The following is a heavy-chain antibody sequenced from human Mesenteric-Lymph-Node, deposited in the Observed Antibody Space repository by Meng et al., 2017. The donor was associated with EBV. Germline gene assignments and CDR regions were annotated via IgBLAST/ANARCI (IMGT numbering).Heavy chain of an antibody. CDR3: ARAGSSGWSDLDY. D-gene: IGHD6-19*01. CDR1: GESFGGYY. Sequence: QVQRQQWGAGLLKPSETLSLPCGVYGESFGGYYWNWIHQPPGKGLEWIGEINHSGSTNYNPSLKSRVTISIDTSKNQFSVKLTSVTAADTAVYYCARAGSSGWSDLDYWGQGTLVTVSS. J-gene: IGHJ4*02. CDR2: INHSGST. V-gene: IGHV4-34*01.